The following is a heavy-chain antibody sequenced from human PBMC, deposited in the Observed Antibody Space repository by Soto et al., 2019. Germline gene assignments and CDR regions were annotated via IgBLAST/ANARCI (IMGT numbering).Heavy chain of an antibody. CDR2: IYWDDDK. Sequence: QITLKESGPTLVKPTQTLTLTCTFSGFSLSTHGVGVGWIRQPAGKALEWLALIYWDDDKRYSASLNSRLTITKETSKNQGVLTMTNMDPVDTATYYCAHAMLYCTGGSCSTRFDCWGQGTLVNVSS. CDR3: AHAMLYCTGGSCSTRFDC. D-gene: IGHD2-15*01. V-gene: IGHV2-5*02. CDR1: GFSLSTHGVG. J-gene: IGHJ4*02.